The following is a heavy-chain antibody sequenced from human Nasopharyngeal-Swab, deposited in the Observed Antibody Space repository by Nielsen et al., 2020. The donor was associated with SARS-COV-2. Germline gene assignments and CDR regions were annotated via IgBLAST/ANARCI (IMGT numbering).Heavy chain of an antibody. V-gene: IGHV4-4*02. Sequence: SETLSLTCAVSGGSISSSNWWSWVRQPPGKGLEWIGEIYHSGSTNYNPSLKSRVTISVDTSKNQFSLKLSSVTAADTAVYYCARGGRGYSYGYGVYWGQGTLVTVSS. J-gene: IGHJ4*02. CDR3: ARGGRGYSYGYGVY. D-gene: IGHD5-18*01. CDR2: IYHSGST. CDR1: GGSISSSNW.